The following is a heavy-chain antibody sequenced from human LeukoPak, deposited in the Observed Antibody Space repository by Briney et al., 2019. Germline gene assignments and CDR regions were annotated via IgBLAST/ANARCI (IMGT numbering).Heavy chain of an antibody. CDR3: ASFNVDTGFVDY. CDR2: IYTSGST. CDR1: GYFISSDYY. Sequence: PSETLSLTCAVSGYFISSDYYWGWIRPPAGKGLEWIGRIYTSGSTNYNPSLKSRVTISVDTSKNQFSLKLSSVTAADTAVYYCASFNVDTGFVDYWGQGTLVTVSS. D-gene: IGHD5-18*01. V-gene: IGHV4-38-2*01. J-gene: IGHJ4*02.